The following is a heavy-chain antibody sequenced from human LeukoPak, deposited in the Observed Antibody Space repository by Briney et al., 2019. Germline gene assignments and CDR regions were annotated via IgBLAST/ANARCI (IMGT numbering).Heavy chain of an antibody. Sequence: GGSLRLSCAASGFTFSNYWMSWVRQAPGKGLEWVANIKQDGSEKYYVDSVKGRFTISRDNAKNSVYLQMNSLRAEDTAVYYCARDKVVGATYLDYWGQGTLVTVSS. CDR3: ARDKVVGATYLDY. CDR1: GFTFSNYW. V-gene: IGHV3-7*01. D-gene: IGHD2-15*01. J-gene: IGHJ4*02. CDR2: IKQDGSEK.